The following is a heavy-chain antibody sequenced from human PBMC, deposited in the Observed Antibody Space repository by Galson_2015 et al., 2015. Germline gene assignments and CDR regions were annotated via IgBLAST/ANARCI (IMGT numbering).Heavy chain of an antibody. CDR2: IYSAGST. CDR3: ARDDPVDY. V-gene: IGHV3-53*01. CDR1: GFTVSSNY. Sequence: SLRLSCAASGFTVSSNYMSWVRQAPGKGLEWVSIIYSAGSTYYADSVKGRFTISRDNSKNTLSLQMNSLRAEDTAVYYCARDDPVDYCGQGTLVTVSS. J-gene: IGHJ4*02.